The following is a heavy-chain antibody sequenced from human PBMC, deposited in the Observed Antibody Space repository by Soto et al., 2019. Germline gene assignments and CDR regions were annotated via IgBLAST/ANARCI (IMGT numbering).Heavy chain of an antibody. V-gene: IGHV3-23*01. CDR3: AKVQLPHSNYGGGYLLDF. D-gene: IGHD4-4*01. CDR2: VSSGGDNT. CDR1: GFTSNNFA. J-gene: IGHJ4*02. Sequence: EVQLLQSGGGLGQPGGSLTLSCAASGFTSNNFAMTWVRQAPGKGLGWVSSVSSGGDNTWYADSVKGRCTISRDNPKNTLYLHMNILSAADTAVYYCAKVQLPHSNYGGGYLLDFWGQGTLVTVSS.